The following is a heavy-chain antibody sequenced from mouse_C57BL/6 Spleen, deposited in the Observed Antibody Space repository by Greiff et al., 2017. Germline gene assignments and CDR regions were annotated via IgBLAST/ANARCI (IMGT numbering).Heavy chain of an antibody. CDR2: INPSTGGT. V-gene: IGHV1-42*01. J-gene: IGHJ4*01. CDR3: ARGLRHLGYAMDH. CDR1: GYSFTGYY. Sequence: VQLQQSGPELVKPGASVKISCKASGYSFTGYYMNWVKQSPEKSLEWIGEINPSTGGTTYNQKFKAKATLTVDKSSSTAYMQLKSLTSEDSAVYYCARGLRHLGYAMDHWGQGTSVTVSS. D-gene: IGHD1-1*01.